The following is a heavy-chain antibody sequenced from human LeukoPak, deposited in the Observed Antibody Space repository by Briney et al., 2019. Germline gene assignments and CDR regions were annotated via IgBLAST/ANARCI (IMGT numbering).Heavy chain of an antibody. CDR3: ARGTGGSGSYGSDYYYYMDV. V-gene: IGHV4-61*05. Sequence: SETLSLTCTVSGGSISSSRYYGGWIRQPPGKGLEWIGYIYYSGSTNYNPSLKSRVTISVDTSKNQFSLKLSSVTSADTAVYYCARGTGGSGSYGSDYYYYMDVWGKGTTVTISS. CDR2: IYYSGST. CDR1: GGSISSSRYY. J-gene: IGHJ6*03. D-gene: IGHD3-10*01.